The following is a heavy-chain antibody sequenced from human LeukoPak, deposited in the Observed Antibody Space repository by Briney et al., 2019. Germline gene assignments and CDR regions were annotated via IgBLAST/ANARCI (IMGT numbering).Heavy chain of an antibody. D-gene: IGHD2-15*01. J-gene: IGHJ4*02. V-gene: IGHV1-8*01. CDR1: GYTFTSYD. CDR2: MNPNSGNT. CDR3: ARPRLGGQNGRFDY. Sequence: GASVKVSCKASGYTFTSYDINWVRQATGQELEWMGWMNPNSGNTGYAQKFQGRVTMTRNTSISTAYMELSSLRSEDTAVYYCARPRLGGQNGRFDYWGQGTLVTVSS.